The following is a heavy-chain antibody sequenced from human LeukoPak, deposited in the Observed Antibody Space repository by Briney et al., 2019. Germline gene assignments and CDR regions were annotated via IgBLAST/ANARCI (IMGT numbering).Heavy chain of an antibody. J-gene: IGHJ6*03. Sequence: PGGSLRLSCAASGFIFSSYSMNWVRQAPGKGLEWVSSISSSSSYIYYADSVKGRFTISRDNSKNTLYLQMNSLRAEDTAVYYCAKEGLLDYYYYYMDVWGKGTTVTISS. CDR3: AKEGLLDYYYYYMDV. CDR1: GFIFSSYS. V-gene: IGHV3-21*01. CDR2: ISSSSSYI. D-gene: IGHD3-3*02.